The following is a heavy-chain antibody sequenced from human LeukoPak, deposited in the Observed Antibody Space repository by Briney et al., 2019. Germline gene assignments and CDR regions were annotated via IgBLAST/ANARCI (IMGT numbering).Heavy chain of an antibody. CDR3: ARRRPAAILYYYYYMDV. Sequence: ASVKVSCNASVYTFTSYGISWVRQAPGQGLEWMGWISAYNGNTNYAQKLQGRVTMTTDTSTSTAYMELRSLRSDDTAVYYCARRRPAAILYYYYYMDVWGKGTTATVSS. CDR1: VYTFTSYG. CDR2: ISAYNGNT. D-gene: IGHD2-2*01. V-gene: IGHV1-18*01. J-gene: IGHJ6*03.